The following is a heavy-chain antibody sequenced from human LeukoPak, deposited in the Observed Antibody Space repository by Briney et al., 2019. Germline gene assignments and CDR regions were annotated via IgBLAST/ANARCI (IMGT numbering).Heavy chain of an antibody. CDR3: ARVGRQQLVQKYDAFDI. CDR1: GVSISSYY. V-gene: IGHV4-4*07. J-gene: IGHJ3*02. D-gene: IGHD6-13*01. Sequence: SETLSLTCTVSGVSISSYYWSWIRQPAGKGLEWIGRIYTSGSTNYNPSLKSRVTMSVDTSKNQFSLKLSSVTAADTAVYYCARVGRQQLVQKYDAFDIWGQGTMVTVSS. CDR2: IYTSGST.